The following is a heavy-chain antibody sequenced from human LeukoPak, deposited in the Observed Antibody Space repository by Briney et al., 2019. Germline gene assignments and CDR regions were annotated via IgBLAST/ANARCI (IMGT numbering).Heavy chain of an antibody. J-gene: IGHJ4*02. V-gene: IGHV4-34*01. CDR2: INQGGTT. CDR3: ARGRLFSGYRGNVGHEDFDY. D-gene: IGHD5-12*01. Sequence: SETLSLTCAVYGGPFSGYYWTWIRQPPAKGLEWIGEINQGGTTNYNPSLRSRVTILIDTSRNQFSLRLSSVTAADTAVYYCARGRLFSGYRGNVGHEDFDYWGQGSLVTVSS. CDR1: GGPFSGYY.